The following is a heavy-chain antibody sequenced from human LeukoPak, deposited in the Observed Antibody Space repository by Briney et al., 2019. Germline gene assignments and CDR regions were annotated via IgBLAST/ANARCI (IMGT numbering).Heavy chain of an antibody. J-gene: IGHJ4*02. V-gene: IGHV1-18*01. CDR2: ISTYNGNT. D-gene: IGHD1-26*01. Sequence: ASEKVSCKASGYTFTSDGISWVRQAPGQGLEWMGWISTYNGNTNYAQKLQGRVTMTTDTSTSTAYMELRSLRSDDTAVYYCARRRVYSGSYVFDYWGQGTLVTVSS. CDR3: ARRRVYSGSYVFDY. CDR1: GYTFTSDG.